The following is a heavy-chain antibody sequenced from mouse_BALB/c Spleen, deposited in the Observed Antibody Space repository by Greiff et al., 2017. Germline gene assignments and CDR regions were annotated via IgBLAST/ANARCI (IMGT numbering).Heavy chain of an antibody. J-gene: IGHJ2*01. CDR2: IGPANGNT. D-gene: IGHD2-14*01. CDR1: GFNIKDTY. Sequence: EVQLQQSGAELVKPGASVKLSCTASGFNIKDTYMHWVKQRPEQGLEWIGRIGPANGNTKYDPKFQGKATITADTSSNTAYLQLSSLTSEDTAVYNCAIGYYFDYWGQGTTLTVSS. CDR3: AIGYYFDY. V-gene: IGHV14-3*02.